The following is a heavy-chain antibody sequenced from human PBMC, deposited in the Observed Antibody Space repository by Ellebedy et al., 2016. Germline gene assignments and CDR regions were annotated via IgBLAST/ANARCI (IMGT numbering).Heavy chain of an antibody. Sequence: GGSLRLSXAASGFTFSSYWMSWVRQAPGKGLEWVANIKQDGSEKYYVDSVKGRFTISRDNAKNSLYLQMNSLRAEDTAVYYCARDPGTTVTMDWFDPWGQGTLVTVSS. CDR1: GFTFSSYW. CDR2: IKQDGSEK. D-gene: IGHD4-17*01. V-gene: IGHV3-7*01. J-gene: IGHJ5*02. CDR3: ARDPGTTVTMDWFDP.